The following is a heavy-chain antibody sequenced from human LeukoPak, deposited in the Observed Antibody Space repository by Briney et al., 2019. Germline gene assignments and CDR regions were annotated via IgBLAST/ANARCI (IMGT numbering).Heavy chain of an antibody. CDR3: ARHGWDGNNWDYVDY. V-gene: IGHV4-39*01. D-gene: IGHD5-24*01. J-gene: IGHJ4*02. CDR2: FFYSGST. Sequence: PSETLSLTCIVSGDSIRSGNYYWSWIRQPPGKGLEWIGNFFYSGSTYYNPSLKSRVTISVDTSKNQFSLKLSSVTAADTAVYYCARHGWDGNNWDYVDYWGQGTLVTVSS. CDR1: GDSIRSGNYY.